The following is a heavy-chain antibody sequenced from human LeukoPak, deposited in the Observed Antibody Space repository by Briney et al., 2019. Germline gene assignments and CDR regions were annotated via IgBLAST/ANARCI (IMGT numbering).Heavy chain of an antibody. CDR3: AELGITMIGGV. J-gene: IGHJ6*04. Sequence: GGSLRLSCAASGFSFSDYYMNWIRQAPGKGLEWVSSISSSSSYIYYADSVKGRFTISRDNAKNSLYLQMNSLRAEDTAVYYCAELGITMIGGVWGKGTTVTISS. D-gene: IGHD3-10*02. V-gene: IGHV3-21*01. CDR2: ISSSSSYI. CDR1: GFSFSDYY.